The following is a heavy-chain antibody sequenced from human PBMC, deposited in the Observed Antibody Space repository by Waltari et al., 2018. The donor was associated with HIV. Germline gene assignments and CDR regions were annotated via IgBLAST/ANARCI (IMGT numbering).Heavy chain of an antibody. CDR2: IYTSGST. Sequence: QVQLQESGPGLVKPSQTLSLTCTVSGGSISSGSYYWSWIRQPAGKGLEWIGRIYTSGSTNYNPSLKSRVTISVETSKNQFSLKLSSVTAADTAVYYCAGQYYDFWSAPEDYWGQGTLVTVAS. CDR1: GGSISSGSYY. V-gene: IGHV4-61*02. CDR3: AGQYYDFWSAPEDY. J-gene: IGHJ4*02. D-gene: IGHD3-3*01.